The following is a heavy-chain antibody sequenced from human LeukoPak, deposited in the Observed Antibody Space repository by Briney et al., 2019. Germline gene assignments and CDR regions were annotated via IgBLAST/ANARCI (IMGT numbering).Heavy chain of an antibody. D-gene: IGHD3-10*01. CDR1: GFMFKYYW. CDR3: ARAGSHWHYVY. Sequence: GGSLRLSCAASGFMFKYYWMTWVRQAPGKGLEWVANIKEDGSERYYVDSVKDRFTISRDNGKNSLFLQLNSLRADDSAVYYCARAGSHWHYVYWGQGTVVTVSS. V-gene: IGHV3-7*03. J-gene: IGHJ4*02. CDR2: IKEDGSER.